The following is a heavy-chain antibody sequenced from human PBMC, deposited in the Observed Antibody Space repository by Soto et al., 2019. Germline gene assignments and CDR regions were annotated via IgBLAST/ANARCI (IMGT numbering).Heavy chain of an antibody. D-gene: IGHD3-22*01. CDR2: ISSSSSTI. V-gene: IGHV3-48*02. CDR3: ASRGYYDSSGYKYFQH. Sequence: EVQLVESGGGLVQPGGSLRLSCAASGFTFSSYSMNWVRQAPGKGLEWVSYISSSSSTIYYADSVKGRFTISRDNAKNSLYLQMISLRDEDTTVYYCASRGYYDSSGYKYFQHWGQGTLVTVSS. CDR1: GFTFSSYS. J-gene: IGHJ1*01.